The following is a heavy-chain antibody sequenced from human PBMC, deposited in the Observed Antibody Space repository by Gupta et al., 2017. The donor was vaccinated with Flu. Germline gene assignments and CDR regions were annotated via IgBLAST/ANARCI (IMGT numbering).Heavy chain of an antibody. CDR3: AKKYSSSSYNWGGP. J-gene: IGHJ5*02. CDR2: ISGDATAT. D-gene: IGHD6-6*01. V-gene: IGHV3-23*01. CDR1: GFTFSGYA. Sequence: EVQLLESGGDLVQPGGSLRLSCAASGFTFSGYAMNWVRQAPGKGVEWVSTISGDATATYYADSVKGRFTISRDNSKNTVYMQMNSLRAEDTAVYFCAKKYSSSSYNWGGPWGQGTLVTVSS.